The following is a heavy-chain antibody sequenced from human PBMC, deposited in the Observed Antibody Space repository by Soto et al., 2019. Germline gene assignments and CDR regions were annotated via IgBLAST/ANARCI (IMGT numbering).Heavy chain of an antibody. V-gene: IGHV3-30*03. Sequence: QLGGSLRLSCAASGFTFSSYGMHWVRQAPGKGLEWVAVISYDGSNKYYADSVKGRFTISRDNSKNTLYLQMNSLRAEDTAVYYCASPMGRGYSGYDFDYWGQGTLVTVSS. CDR3: ASPMGRGYSGYDFDY. CDR2: ISYDGSNK. J-gene: IGHJ4*02. D-gene: IGHD5-12*01. CDR1: GFTFSSYG.